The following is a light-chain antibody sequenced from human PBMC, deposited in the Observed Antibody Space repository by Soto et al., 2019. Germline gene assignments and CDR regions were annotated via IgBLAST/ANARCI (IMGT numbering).Light chain of an antibody. CDR1: RSNIGENF. V-gene: IGLV1-51*01. Sequence: QSVLTKPPSVSAAPGQKVTISCAGSRSNIGENFVSWYQHIPGTAPKLVIHDTSGRPSGIPYHFSGSKSGTSAILGITGLQTGDEATYYFWTWDSSLSAGVFGGGTQLTVL. CDR3: WTWDSSLSAGV. CDR2: DTS. J-gene: IGLJ3*02.